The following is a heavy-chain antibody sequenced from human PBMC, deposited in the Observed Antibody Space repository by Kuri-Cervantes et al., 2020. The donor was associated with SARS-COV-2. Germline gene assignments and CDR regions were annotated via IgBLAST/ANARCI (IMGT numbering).Heavy chain of an antibody. CDR2: ISAYNGNT. J-gene: IGHJ6*02. CDR1: GYTFTSYG. D-gene: IGHD2-2*01. V-gene: IGHV1-18*01. Sequence: ASVKVSCKASGYTFTSYGISWVRQAPGQGLEWMGWISAYNGNTNYAQKLQGRVTMTTDTSTSTAYMELRSLRSDDTAVYYCATYSSTSCYDYYYYGMDVWGQGTTVTVSS. CDR3: ATYSSTSCYDYYYYGMDV.